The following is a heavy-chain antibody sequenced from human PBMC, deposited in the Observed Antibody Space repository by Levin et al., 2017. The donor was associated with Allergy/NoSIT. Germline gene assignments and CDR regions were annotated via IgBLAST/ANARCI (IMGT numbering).Heavy chain of an antibody. Sequence: GGSLRLSCAASGFTFRSYSMNWVRQAPGKGLEWVSYISSGSSAMYYADSVKGRFTVSRDNVKNSMYLQMNSLRVEDTAVYYCARVGAVPDASGSNWFDPWGQGTLVIVSS. CDR1: GFTFRSYS. D-gene: IGHD2-2*01. CDR3: ARVGAVPDASGSNWFDP. J-gene: IGHJ5*02. CDR2: ISSGSSAM. V-gene: IGHV3-48*01.